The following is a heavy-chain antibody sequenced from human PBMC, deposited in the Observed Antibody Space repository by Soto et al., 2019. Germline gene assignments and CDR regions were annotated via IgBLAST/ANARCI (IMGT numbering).Heavy chain of an antibody. V-gene: IGHV6-1*01. Sequence: SQTLSLTCAISGDSVSSNSAAWNWIRQSPSRGLEWLGRTYYRSKWYNDYAVSVKSRITINPDTSKNQFSLQLNSVTAADTAVYYCARHERQLAYLYHWFDPWGQGTLVTVSS. CDR1: GDSVSSNSAA. CDR2: TYYRSKWYN. CDR3: ARHERQLAYLYHWFDP. D-gene: IGHD2-2*01. J-gene: IGHJ5*02.